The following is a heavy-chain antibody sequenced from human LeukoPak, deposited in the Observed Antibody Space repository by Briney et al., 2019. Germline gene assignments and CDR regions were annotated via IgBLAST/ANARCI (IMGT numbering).Heavy chain of an antibody. CDR2: MYNSGIT. Sequence: SETLSLTCTVSGGSISGYYWNRIRQPPGKGLEWIGYMYNSGITSYNPSLKSRVTISVDTSKNQFSLKLSSVTAADTAVYYCARHRDIDGMDVWGQGTTVTVSS. J-gene: IGHJ6*02. CDR1: GGSISGYY. V-gene: IGHV4-59*01. D-gene: IGHD5-12*01. CDR3: ARHRDIDGMDV.